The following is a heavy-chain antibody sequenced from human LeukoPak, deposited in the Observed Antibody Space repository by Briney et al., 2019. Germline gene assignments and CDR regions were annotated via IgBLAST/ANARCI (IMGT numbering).Heavy chain of an antibody. CDR2: ANTDGSNT. J-gene: IGHJ2*01. Sequence: GGSLRLSCAASGFPFSSYWTHWVRQAPGKGLVWVSHANTDGSNTKYADAVKGRFTISRDNAKNTLYLQMNSLRAEDTAVYYCARGGAHFDLWGRGTLVTVSS. D-gene: IGHD1-26*01. V-gene: IGHV3-74*01. CDR3: ARGGAHFDL. CDR1: GFPFSSYW.